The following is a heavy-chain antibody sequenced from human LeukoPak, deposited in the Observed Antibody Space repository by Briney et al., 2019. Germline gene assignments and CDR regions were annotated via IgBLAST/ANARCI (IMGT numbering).Heavy chain of an antibody. D-gene: IGHD2-15*01. CDR2: ISAYNGNT. CDR1: GYTFTSYG. J-gene: IGHJ4*02. Sequence: ASVKVSCKASGYTFTSYGISWVRQAPGQGLEWMGWISAYNGNTNYAQKLQGRVTMTTDTSTSTAYMELRSLRSDDTAVYYCARDLLPDVTADFDYWGQGTLVTVSS. V-gene: IGHV1-18*01. CDR3: ARDLLPDVTADFDY.